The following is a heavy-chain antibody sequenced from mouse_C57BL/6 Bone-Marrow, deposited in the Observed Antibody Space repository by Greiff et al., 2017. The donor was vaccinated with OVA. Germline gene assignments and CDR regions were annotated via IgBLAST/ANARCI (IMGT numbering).Heavy chain of an antibody. CDR1: GYTFTDYE. J-gene: IGHJ2*01. Sequence: SGAVLVRPGASVTLSCKASGYTFTDYEMHWVKQTPVHGLEWIGAIDPETGGTAYNQKFKGKAILTADKSSSTAYMELRSLTSEDSAVYYCTRDDYDEWDWGQGTTLTVSS. V-gene: IGHV1-15*01. D-gene: IGHD2-4*01. CDR2: IDPETGGT. CDR3: TRDDYDEWD.